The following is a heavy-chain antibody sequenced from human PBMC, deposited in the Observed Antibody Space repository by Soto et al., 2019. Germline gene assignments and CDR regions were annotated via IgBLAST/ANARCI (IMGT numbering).Heavy chain of an antibody. CDR1: GFTFSSYA. CDR3: AEDLIGRDEYNWFDP. CDR2: ISGSGGST. V-gene: IGHV3-23*01. D-gene: IGHD1-26*01. J-gene: IGHJ5*02. Sequence: EVQLLESGGGLVQPGGSLRLSCAASGFTFSSYAMTWVRQAPGKGLEWVSAISGSGGSTYYADSVKGRFTISRDNAKNTLYLHTNSLRAEDTAVYYCAEDLIGRDEYNWFDPWGQGTLVTVSS.